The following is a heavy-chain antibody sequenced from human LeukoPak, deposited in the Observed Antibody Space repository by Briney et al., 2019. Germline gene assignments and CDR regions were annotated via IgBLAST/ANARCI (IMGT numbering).Heavy chain of an antibody. J-gene: IGHJ4*02. D-gene: IGHD3-10*01. Sequence: SETLSLTCTVSGGSISSYYWSWIRQPAGKGLEWIGRIYNSGSTNYNTNYNPSLSSRVTMSVDTSKNQFSLKLNSVTAADTAVYYCARAIWYGSGTAAFDYWGQGTLVTVSS. CDR2: IYNSGST. V-gene: IGHV4-4*07. CDR3: ARAIWYGSGTAAFDY. CDR1: GGSISSYY.